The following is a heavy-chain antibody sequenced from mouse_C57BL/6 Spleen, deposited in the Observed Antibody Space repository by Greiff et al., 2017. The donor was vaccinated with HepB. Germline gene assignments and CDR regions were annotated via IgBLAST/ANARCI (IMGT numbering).Heavy chain of an antibody. CDR2: ISYDGSN. V-gene: IGHV3-6*01. CDR1: GYSITSGYY. J-gene: IGHJ3*01. CDR3: ARGSYSNSWFAY. D-gene: IGHD2-5*01. Sequence: DVQLQESGPGLVKPSQSLSLTCSVTGYSITSGYYWNWIRQFPGNKLEWMGYISYDGSNNYNPSLKNRISITRDTSKNQFFLKLNSVTTEDTATYYCARGSYSNSWFAYWGQGTLVTVSA.